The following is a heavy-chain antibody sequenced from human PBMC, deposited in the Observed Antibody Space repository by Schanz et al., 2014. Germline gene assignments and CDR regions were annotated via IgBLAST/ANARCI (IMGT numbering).Heavy chain of an antibody. CDR1: GFTLSSYA. V-gene: IGHV3-23*04. D-gene: IGHD2-15*01. Sequence: EVQLVESGGGVVQPGRSLRLSCAASGFTLSSYAMHWVRQAPGKGLEWVSSISHSGGSKYYADSVKGRFTISRDNSENTLYLQMNSLSADDTAVFYCAKGMGYCSRGTCYDYYYYGLDVWGQGTTVTVSS. CDR2: ISHSGGSK. J-gene: IGHJ6*02. CDR3: AKGMGYCSRGTCYDYYYYGLDV.